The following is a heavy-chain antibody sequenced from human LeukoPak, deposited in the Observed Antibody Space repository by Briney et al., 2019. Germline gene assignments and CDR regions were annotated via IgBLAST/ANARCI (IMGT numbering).Heavy chain of an antibody. Sequence: PSETLSLTCAVYGGSLSGYYWNWIRQSPGKVLEWIGEINDSGTTNYNPSLKSRATISIDRSRKQFSLRLTSVTAADTAVYYCARFPCSGDSCYSGIRAFDIWGQGTTVIVPS. D-gene: IGHD2-15*01. CDR3: ARFPCSGDSCYSGIRAFDI. V-gene: IGHV4-34*01. CDR1: GGSLSGYY. CDR2: INDSGTT. J-gene: IGHJ3*02.